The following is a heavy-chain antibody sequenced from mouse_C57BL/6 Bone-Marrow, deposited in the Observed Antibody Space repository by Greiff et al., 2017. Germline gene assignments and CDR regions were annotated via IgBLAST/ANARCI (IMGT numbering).Heavy chain of an antibody. CDR2: ISSGGSYT. J-gene: IGHJ2*01. V-gene: IGHV5-6*02. CDR3: ARRRQLRLFDY. Sequence: EVKLVESGGDLVKPGGSLKLSCAASGFTFSSYGMSWVRQTPDKRLEWVATISSGGSYTYYPDSVKGRFTISRDNAKNTLYLQMSSLKSEDTAMYDCARRRQLRLFDYWGQGTTLTVSS. D-gene: IGHD3-2*02. CDR1: GFTFSSYG.